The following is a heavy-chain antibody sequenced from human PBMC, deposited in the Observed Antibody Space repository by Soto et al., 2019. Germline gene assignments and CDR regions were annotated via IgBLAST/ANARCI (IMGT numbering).Heavy chain of an antibody. CDR1: GYTFTNYW. CDR3: AILYQVYNIDH. CDR2: IFPADSDT. D-gene: IGHD1-20*01. J-gene: IGHJ4*02. V-gene: IGHV5-51*01. Sequence: GESLKISCKASGYTFTNYWIGWVRQTPGRGLEWMGIIFPADSDTKYSPSYQSRVTVSVDSSTSTAYLQWRSLRASDSALYYCAILYQVYNIDHWGQGTLVTVSP.